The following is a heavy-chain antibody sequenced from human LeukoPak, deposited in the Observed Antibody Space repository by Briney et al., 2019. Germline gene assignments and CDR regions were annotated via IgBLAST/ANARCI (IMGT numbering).Heavy chain of an antibody. CDR3: ATWVSSTPGGFP. J-gene: IGHJ5*02. CDR1: GYTFTGYY. D-gene: IGHD2-2*01. V-gene: IGHV1-2*06. Sequence: ASVKVSCKASGYTFTGYYMHWVRQAPGQGLEWMGRINPNSGGTNYAQGFQGRVTMTRDTSISTAYMELRGLRSDDTAVYYCATWVSSTPGGFPWGQGTLVTVSS. CDR2: INPNSGGT.